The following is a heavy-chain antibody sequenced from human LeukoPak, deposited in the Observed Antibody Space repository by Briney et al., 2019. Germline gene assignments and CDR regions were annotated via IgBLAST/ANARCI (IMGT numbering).Heavy chain of an antibody. J-gene: IGHJ6*03. Sequence: VAAVKVCCYGAGSSFTSCDINLVRQGTGQGLGLMGGVNPDSGNTCYAKKFQGRVTMTRNTSISTAYMELSSLRSEDTAVYYCARGVRGRRYSSGLPDYYYYMDVWGKGTTVTVSS. CDR2: VNPDSGNT. CDR1: GSSFTSCD. CDR3: ARGVRGRRYSSGLPDYYYYMDV. V-gene: IGHV1-8*01. D-gene: IGHD6-19*01.